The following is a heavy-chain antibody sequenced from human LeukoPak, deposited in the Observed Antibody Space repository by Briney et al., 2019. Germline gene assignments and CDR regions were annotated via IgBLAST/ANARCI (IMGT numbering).Heavy chain of an antibody. V-gene: IGHV4-34*01. J-gene: IGHJ5*02. CDR2: INHSGIT. CDR1: GGSFSGYY. D-gene: IGHD1-14*01. Sequence: SETLSLTCAVYGGSFSGYYWSWIRQPPGKGLEWIGEINHSGITFYNPSLKSRITISVDTSKNQFSLKLTSVTAADTAVYYCAREGTVRWFGPWGQGTLVTVSS. CDR3: AREGTVRWFGP.